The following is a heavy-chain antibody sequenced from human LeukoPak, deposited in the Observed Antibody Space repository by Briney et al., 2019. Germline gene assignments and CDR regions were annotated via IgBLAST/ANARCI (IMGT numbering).Heavy chain of an antibody. D-gene: IGHD3-22*01. CDR3: ARVEDSSGYYYGLDY. Sequence: SETLSLTCTVSGGSISGYYWSWIRQHPGKGLEWIGYIYYSGSTYYNPSLKSRVTISVDTSKNQFSLKLSSVTAADTAVYYCARVEDSSGYYYGLDYWGQGTLVTVSS. J-gene: IGHJ4*02. V-gene: IGHV4-31*03. CDR1: GGSISGYY. CDR2: IYYSGST.